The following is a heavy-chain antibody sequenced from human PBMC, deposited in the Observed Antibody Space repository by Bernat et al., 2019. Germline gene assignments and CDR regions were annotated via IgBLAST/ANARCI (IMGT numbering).Heavy chain of an antibody. Sequence: VQLLESGGGLVQPGGPLRLSCAASGFTFSNYAMHWVRQAPGKGLEWVAIIWYDGSNKYYADSVKGRFTISRDVSKNTLYLQMNSLRAEDTAVYYCARGVWDLDSWGQGTLVTVSS. J-gene: IGHJ4*02. CDR2: IWYDGSNK. CDR3: ARGVWDLDS. CDR1: GFTFSNYA. D-gene: IGHD1-26*01. V-gene: IGHV3-33*01.